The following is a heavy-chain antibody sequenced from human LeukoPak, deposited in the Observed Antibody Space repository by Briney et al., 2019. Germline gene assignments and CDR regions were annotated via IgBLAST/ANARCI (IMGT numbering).Heavy chain of an antibody. D-gene: IGHD3-22*01. CDR3: ARAQVDRIVVVTSWFDP. Sequence: SVKVSCKASGGTFSSYTISWVRQAPGQGLEWMGRIIPILGIANYAQKFQGRVTITADKSTSTAYMELSSLRSEDTAVYYCARAQVDRIVVVTSWFDPWGQGTLVTVSS. V-gene: IGHV1-69*02. CDR2: IIPILGIA. J-gene: IGHJ5*02. CDR1: GGTFSSYT.